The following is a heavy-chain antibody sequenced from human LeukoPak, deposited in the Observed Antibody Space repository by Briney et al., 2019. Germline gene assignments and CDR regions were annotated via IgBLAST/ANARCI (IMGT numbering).Heavy chain of an antibody. Sequence: SETLSLTCAVYGGSFSGYYWSWIRQPPGKGLEWIGEINHSGSTNYNPTLKSRVTISVDTSKNQFSLKLSSVTAADTAVYYCARDVWSGSNDAFDIWGQGTMLTVSS. J-gene: IGHJ3*02. V-gene: IGHV4-34*01. CDR1: GGSFSGYY. D-gene: IGHD3-3*01. CDR2: INHSGST. CDR3: ARDVWSGSNDAFDI.